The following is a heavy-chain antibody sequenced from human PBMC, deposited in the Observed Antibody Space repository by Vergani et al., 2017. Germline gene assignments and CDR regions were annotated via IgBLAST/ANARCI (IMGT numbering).Heavy chain of an antibody. V-gene: IGHV3-23*01. CDR1: GFTFNSFA. Sequence: VQLLESGGGLVQSGGSLRLSCAASGFTFNSFAMTWVRQAPGMGQEWISTISGGGDTNHYADSVKGRFTISRDNYKSTLYLQIKSLRAEDTALYYCAKFPLNITTPDRGDFWGQGSLVTVSS. CDR3: AKFPLNITTPDRGDF. D-gene: IGHD1-1*01. J-gene: IGHJ4*02. CDR2: ISGGGDTN.